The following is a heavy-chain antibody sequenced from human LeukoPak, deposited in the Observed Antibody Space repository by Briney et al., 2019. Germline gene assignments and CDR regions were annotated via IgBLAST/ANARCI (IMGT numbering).Heavy chain of an antibody. V-gene: IGHV1-18*01. J-gene: IGHJ4*02. CDR3: ARDSDPGYYYDSSGYYDY. Sequence: ASVKVSCKAWGYTFTSYGISWLRQAPGQGLEWMGWISAYNGNTNYAQKLQGRVTMTTDTSTSTAYMELRSLRSDDTAVYYCARDSDPGYYYDSSGYYDYWGQGTLVTVSS. CDR2: ISAYNGNT. D-gene: IGHD3-22*01. CDR1: GYTFTSYG.